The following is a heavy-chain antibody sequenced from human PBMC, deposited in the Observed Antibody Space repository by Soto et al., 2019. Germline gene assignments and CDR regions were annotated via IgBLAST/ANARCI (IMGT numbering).Heavy chain of an antibody. CDR1: GGSSTRSVYY. D-gene: IGHD2-15*01. J-gene: IGHJ4*02. CDR2: IFFRGRT. V-gene: IGHV4-39*02. CDR3: ARRAHHARGHHYFDN. Sequence: SEPLSLTWTVSGGSSTRSVYYWDWIRQSPGRGLEWLVPIFFRGRTVYNPSLNSRVTMSVDTSEDHFSLNLRSVTAADTAVYFFARRAHHARGHHYFDNSGQGALVTVPS.